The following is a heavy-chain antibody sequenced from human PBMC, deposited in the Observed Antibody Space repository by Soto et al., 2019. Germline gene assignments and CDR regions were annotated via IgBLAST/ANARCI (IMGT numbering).Heavy chain of an antibody. V-gene: IGHV3-74*01. CDR1: GFTFSSYW. CDR3: GRGLWLHYGIGV. CDR2: IKSDGSST. D-gene: IGHD5-18*01. J-gene: IGHJ6*01. Sequence: EVQLVESGGGLAQPGGSLRLSGAASGFTFSSYWMHWVRQAPGKGLVWVSRIKSDGSSTSDADSVKGRFTISRDNAKNTVSLQMNSLRVAATAVYDCGRGLWLHYGIGVLGQGTMVTVSS.